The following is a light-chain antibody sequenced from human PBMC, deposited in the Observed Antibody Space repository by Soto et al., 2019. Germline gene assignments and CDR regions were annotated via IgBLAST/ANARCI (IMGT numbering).Light chain of an antibody. J-gene: IGKJ1*01. Sequence: ELVLTESPGTLSLSPGERATLSCRASQSVSSSYLARYQQKPGQAPRPLIYGASSRATGIPDRFSGSGSGTNFTLTISRLVPEDFAVYYCQQYGSSRTFGQGTNVEI. CDR2: GAS. CDR3: QQYGSSRT. CDR1: QSVSSSY. V-gene: IGKV3-20*01.